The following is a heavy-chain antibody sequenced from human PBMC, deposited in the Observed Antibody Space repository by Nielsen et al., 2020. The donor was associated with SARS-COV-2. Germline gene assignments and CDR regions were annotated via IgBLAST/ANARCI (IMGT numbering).Heavy chain of an antibody. D-gene: IGHD3-22*01. J-gene: IGHJ4*02. CDR1: GDSVSSSSAA. CDR3: ARDRSGYYSDYFDY. CDR2: TYYRSKWYN. V-gene: IGHV6-1*01. Sequence: SCAISGDSVSSSSAAWNWIRQSPSRGLEWLGRTYYRSKWYNDYAVSVKSRITINPDTSKNQFSLHLNSVTPEDTAVYYCARDRSGYYSDYFDYWGQGTLVTVSS.